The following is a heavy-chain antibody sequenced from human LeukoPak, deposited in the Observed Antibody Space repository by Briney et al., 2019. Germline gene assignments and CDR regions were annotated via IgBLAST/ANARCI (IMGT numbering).Heavy chain of an antibody. Sequence: GGSLRLSCTASGFTFSSLAMTWVRQAPGKGLEWVSTIRSNGDTTYNADSVKGRFTISRDNAKNSLYLQMNSLRAEDTAVYFCASSRSRRDYWGQGTLVTVSS. CDR1: GFTFSSLA. V-gene: IGHV3-23*01. CDR2: IRSNGDTT. J-gene: IGHJ4*02. CDR3: ASSRSRRDY.